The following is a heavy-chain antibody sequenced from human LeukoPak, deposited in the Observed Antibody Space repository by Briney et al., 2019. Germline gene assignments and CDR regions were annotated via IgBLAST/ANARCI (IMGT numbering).Heavy chain of an antibody. Sequence: GRSLRLSCAASGFTFSSYGVHWVRQAPGKGLEWVAVISYDGSNKYYADSVKGRFTISRDNSKNTLYLQMNSLRAEDTAVYYCAKDHGYSGYDWVDYWGQGTLVTVSS. CDR2: ISYDGSNK. CDR3: AKDHGYSGYDWVDY. V-gene: IGHV3-30*18. CDR1: GFTFSSYG. D-gene: IGHD5-12*01. J-gene: IGHJ4*02.